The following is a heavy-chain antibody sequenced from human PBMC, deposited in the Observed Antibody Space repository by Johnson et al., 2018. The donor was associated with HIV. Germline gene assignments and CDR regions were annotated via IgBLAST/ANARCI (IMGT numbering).Heavy chain of an antibody. CDR2: ISSDGTDT. CDR3: ARDPTTQYLRLIGDFGSLDI. V-gene: IGHV3-74*01. CDR1: GFTFNNYW. Sequence: VQLVESGGGLVQPGGSLVLSCAASGFTFNNYWMHWVRQAPGQGLVWVSRISSDGTDTYYADPVKGRFTISRANATNTMFVQMNSLRVEDTDAYYCARDPTTQYLRLIGDFGSLDIWGQGTMVTVSS. D-gene: IGHD1-7*01. J-gene: IGHJ3*02.